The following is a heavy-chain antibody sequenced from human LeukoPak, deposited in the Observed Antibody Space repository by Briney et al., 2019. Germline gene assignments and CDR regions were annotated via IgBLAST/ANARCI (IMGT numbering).Heavy chain of an antibody. CDR2: IYYSGST. CDR1: GGSISSYY. Sequence: SETLSLTCTVSGGSISSYYWSWFRQPPGKGLEWIGYIYYSGSTNYNPSLKNRVTISVDTSKNQFSLKLSSVTAADTAVYYCARGAEYGYVWGSYRSFYFDYWGQGTLVTVSS. V-gene: IGHV4-59*01. J-gene: IGHJ4*02. D-gene: IGHD3-16*02. CDR3: ARGAEYGYVWGSYRSFYFDY.